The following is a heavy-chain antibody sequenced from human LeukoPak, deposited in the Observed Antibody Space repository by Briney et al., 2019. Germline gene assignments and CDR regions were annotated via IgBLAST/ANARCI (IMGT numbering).Heavy chain of an antibody. Sequence: GALRLSCAASGFTFNNYGMNWVRQAPGKGLEWVSGINWNGGSTGYADSVKGRFTISRDNAKNSLYLQMNSLRAEDTALYYCARYRYCSGGSCYSPFDYWGQGTLVTVSS. CDR1: GFTFNNYG. CDR2: INWNGGST. J-gene: IGHJ4*02. CDR3: ARYRYCSGGSCYSPFDY. D-gene: IGHD2-15*01. V-gene: IGHV3-20*04.